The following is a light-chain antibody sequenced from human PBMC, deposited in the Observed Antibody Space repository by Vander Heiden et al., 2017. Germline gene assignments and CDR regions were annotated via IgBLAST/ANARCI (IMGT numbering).Light chain of an antibody. CDR1: SSNIGAGHE. CDR3: QSYDSSLSGSVV. CDR2: GNS. V-gene: IGLV1-40*01. Sequence: QSVLTQPPSVSGAPGQRVTTSCTGSSSNIGAGHEVHRYQQLPGTAPKLLVYGNSNRPSGLPDRFSGSKSGTSASLAITGLQAEDEADYYCQSYDSSLSGSVVFGGGTKLTVL. J-gene: IGLJ2*01.